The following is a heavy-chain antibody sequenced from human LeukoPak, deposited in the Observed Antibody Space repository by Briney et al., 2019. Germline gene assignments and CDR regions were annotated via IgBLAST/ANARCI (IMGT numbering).Heavy chain of an antibody. V-gene: IGHV3-48*04. CDR1: GFTFSIYS. CDR3: ARDGALDAFDI. J-gene: IGHJ3*02. Sequence: GGSLRLSCAASGFTFSIYSMNWVRQAPGKGLEWVSYISSSSSTIYYADSVKGRFTISRDNAKNSLYLQMNSLRAEDTAVYYCARDGALDAFDIWGQGTMVTVSS. CDR2: ISSSSSTI.